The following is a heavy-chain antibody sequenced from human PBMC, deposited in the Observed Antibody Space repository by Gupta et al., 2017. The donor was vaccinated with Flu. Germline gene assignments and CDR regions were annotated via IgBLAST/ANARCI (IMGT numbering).Heavy chain of an antibody. CDR3: ARHDVYVVVVPAAIGD. CDR1: GGSISSSSYY. V-gene: IGHV4-39*01. J-gene: IGHJ4*02. D-gene: IGHD2-2*01. Sequence: QLQLQESGPGLVKPSETLSLTCTVSGGSISSSSYYWGWIRQPPGKGLEWIGSIYYSGSTYYNPSLKSRVTISVDTSKNQFSLKLSSVTAADTAVYYCARHDVYVVVVPAAIGDWGQGTLVTVSS. CDR2: IYYSGST.